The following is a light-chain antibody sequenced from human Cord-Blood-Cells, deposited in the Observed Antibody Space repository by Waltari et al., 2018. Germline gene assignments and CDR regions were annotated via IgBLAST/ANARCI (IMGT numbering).Light chain of an antibody. V-gene: IGLV2-23*01. CDR1: RSAVGGYTL. J-gene: IGLJ3*02. Sequence: QAALLQPASVSGSLGQSFTISCTGRRSAVGGYTLVSWYQQHPGQAPKLMLYEGSKRPSGVTNRFSGSKSGNTASLTISGLQAEDEADYYGCSYAGSSTWVFGGGTKLTVL. CDR3: CSYAGSSTWV. CDR2: EGS.